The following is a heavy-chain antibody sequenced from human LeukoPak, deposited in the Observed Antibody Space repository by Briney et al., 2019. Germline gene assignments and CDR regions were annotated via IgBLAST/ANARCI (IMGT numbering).Heavy chain of an antibody. J-gene: IGHJ4*02. CDR3: ARVPAAGTGLDY. D-gene: IGHD6-13*01. CDR1: GGSISSHY. CDR2: IYYSGST. Sequence: SETLSLTCSVSGGSISSHYWSWIRQPPGKGLEWIGYIYYSGSTKYNPSLKSRVTISVDTSKNQFSLKLSTVTAADTAVYYCARVPAAGTGLDYWGQGTLVTVSS. V-gene: IGHV4-59*11.